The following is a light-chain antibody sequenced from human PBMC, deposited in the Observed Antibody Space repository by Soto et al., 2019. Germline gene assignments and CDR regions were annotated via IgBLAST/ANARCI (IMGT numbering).Light chain of an antibody. CDR3: QQRSNWAT. Sequence: ETVLTQSPATLSSSPGERVTLSCRASQSVTTYLAWYQHKPGQAPRLLIYDASNRATGIPARFSGSGSVTDFTLTISSLEPEDFAVYYCQQRSNWATFGPRTKVDIK. CDR1: QSVTTY. V-gene: IGKV3-11*01. J-gene: IGKJ3*01. CDR2: DAS.